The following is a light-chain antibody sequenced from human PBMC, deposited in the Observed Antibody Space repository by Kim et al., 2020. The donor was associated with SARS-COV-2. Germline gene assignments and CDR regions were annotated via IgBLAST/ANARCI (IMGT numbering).Light chain of an antibody. CDR3: QQYNNWPGT. CDR1: QSISTN. V-gene: IGKV3-15*01. Sequence: VSPGERATFSCRASQSISTNLAWYQQKPGQAPRPLIYGASTRATSIPARFSGSGSGTEFTLTISSLQSEDFAVYYCQQYNNWPGTFGQGTKVDIK. J-gene: IGKJ1*01. CDR2: GAS.